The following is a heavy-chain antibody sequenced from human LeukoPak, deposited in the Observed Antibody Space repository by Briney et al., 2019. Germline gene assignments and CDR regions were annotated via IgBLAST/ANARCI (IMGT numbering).Heavy chain of an antibody. J-gene: IGHJ4*02. CDR3: AKGGYSSSHYYFDY. Sequence: PGRSLRLSCAASGFSFEDYAMHWVRQAPGKGLEWVSGISWNSGSIGYADSVKGRFTISRDNAKSSLYLQMNSLRAEDTALYYCAKGGYSSSHYYFDYWGQGTLVTVSS. D-gene: IGHD6-6*01. CDR2: ISWNSGSI. CDR1: GFSFEDYA. V-gene: IGHV3-9*01.